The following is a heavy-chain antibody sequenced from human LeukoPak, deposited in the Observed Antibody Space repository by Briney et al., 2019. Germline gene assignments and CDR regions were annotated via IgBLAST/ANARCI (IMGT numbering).Heavy chain of an antibody. CDR3: AREGYSSSSYYFDY. V-gene: IGHV3-7*01. CDR1: GFTCSSYW. D-gene: IGHD6-13*01. CDR2: IKQDGSEK. J-gene: IGHJ4*02. Sequence: PGGSLRLXCAASGFTCSSYWMSWVRQAPGKGLESVANIKQDGSEKYYVDSVKGRFTISRDNAKNSLYLQMNSLRAEDTAVYYCAREGYSSSSYYFDYWGQGTLVTVSS.